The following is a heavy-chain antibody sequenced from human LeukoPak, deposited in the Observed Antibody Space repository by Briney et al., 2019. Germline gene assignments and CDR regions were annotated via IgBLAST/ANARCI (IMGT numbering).Heavy chain of an antibody. Sequence: PSETLSLTCTVSGGSISSSSFYWGWIRQPPGKGLEWIGDIYYSGSTYYSPSLKSRVTISVDTSKNQFSLKLRSVTAADTAVYYCARAGAMGWFDPWGQGTLVTVSS. CDR2: IYYSGST. CDR3: ARAGAMGWFDP. V-gene: IGHV4-39*01. D-gene: IGHD5-18*01. CDR1: GGSISSSSFY. J-gene: IGHJ5*02.